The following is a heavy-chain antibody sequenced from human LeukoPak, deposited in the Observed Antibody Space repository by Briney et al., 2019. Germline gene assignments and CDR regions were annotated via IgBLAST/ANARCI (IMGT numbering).Heavy chain of an antibody. Sequence: SETLSLTCTVSGGSLSSYYWSWIRQPPGKGLEWIGYIYYSGSTNYNPSLKSRVTISVDTSKNQFSLKLSSVTAADTAVYYCARLRAGITRWGIAFDIWGRGTMVTVSS. CDR2: IYYSGST. CDR3: ARLRAGITRWGIAFDI. D-gene: IGHD3-3*01. V-gene: IGHV4-59*08. J-gene: IGHJ3*02. CDR1: GGSLSSYY.